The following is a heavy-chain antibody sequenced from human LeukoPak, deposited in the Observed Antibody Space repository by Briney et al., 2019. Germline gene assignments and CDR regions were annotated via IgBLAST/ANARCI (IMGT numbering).Heavy chain of an antibody. Sequence: GASVKVSCKASGYTFTGYYMHWVRQAPGQGLEWMGWINPNSGGTNYAQKFQGRVSMTSVTSISTGYMELRSLRSDDTAVYYCARPSYHYDSSGYGGAFDIWGQGTMVTVSS. D-gene: IGHD3-22*01. CDR2: INPNSGGT. J-gene: IGHJ3*02. V-gene: IGHV1-2*02. CDR1: GYTFTGYY. CDR3: ARPSYHYDSSGYGGAFDI.